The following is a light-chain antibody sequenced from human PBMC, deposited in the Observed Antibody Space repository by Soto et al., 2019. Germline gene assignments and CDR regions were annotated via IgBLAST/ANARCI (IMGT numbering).Light chain of an antibody. J-gene: IGKJ1*01. V-gene: IGKV3-20*01. Sequence: EIVLTQSPGTLSLSPGGRATLSCRASQSIDSAYFAWYQQRPGQAPRLLIYGASTSAAGIPDRFIGSGSGTEFTLTISRLEPEDFAVYYCQQYARSLPPWTFVQGTMLEI. CDR2: GAS. CDR3: QQYARSLPPWT. CDR1: QSIDSAY.